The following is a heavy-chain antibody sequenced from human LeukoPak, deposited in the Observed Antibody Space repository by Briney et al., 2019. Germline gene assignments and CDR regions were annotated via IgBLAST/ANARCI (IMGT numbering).Heavy chain of an antibody. CDR3: AELGITMIGGV. J-gene: IGHJ6*04. CDR2: ISSSGSTI. Sequence: GGSLRLSCAASGFTFSSYEMNWVRQAPGKGLEWVSYISSSGSTIYYADSVKGRFTTSRDNAKNSLYLQMNSLRAEDTAVYYCAELGITMIGGVWGKGTTDTISS. V-gene: IGHV3-48*03. CDR1: GFTFSSYE. D-gene: IGHD3-10*02.